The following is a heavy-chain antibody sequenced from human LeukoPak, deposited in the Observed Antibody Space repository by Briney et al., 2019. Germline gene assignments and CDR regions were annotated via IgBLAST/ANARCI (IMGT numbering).Heavy chain of an antibody. CDR1: GGSISSGGYS. V-gene: IGHV4-30-2*01. J-gene: IGHJ6*02. CDR3: ARGSRPSGSSPGGMDV. CDR2: IYHSGST. D-gene: IGHD2-15*01. Sequence: SKTLSLTCAVSGGSISSGGYSWSWIRQPPGKGLEWIGYIYHSGSTYYNPSLKSRVTISVDRSKNQFSLKLSSETAADTAVYYCARGSRPSGSSPGGMDVWGQGTTVTVSS.